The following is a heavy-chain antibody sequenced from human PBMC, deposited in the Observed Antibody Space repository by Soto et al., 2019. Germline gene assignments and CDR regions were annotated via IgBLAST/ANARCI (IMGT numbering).Heavy chain of an antibody. CDR2: IKQDGSEK. D-gene: IGHD2-2*01. CDR3: ARDTYLGYCSSTSCQYDAFDI. V-gene: IGHV3-7*01. CDR1: GFTFSSYW. Sequence: GGSLRLSCAASGFTFSSYWMSWVRQAPGKGLEWVANIKQDGSEKYYVDPVKGRFTISRDNAKNSLYLQMNSPRAEDTDVYYCARDTYLGYCSSTSCQYDAFDIWGQGTMVTVSS. J-gene: IGHJ3*02.